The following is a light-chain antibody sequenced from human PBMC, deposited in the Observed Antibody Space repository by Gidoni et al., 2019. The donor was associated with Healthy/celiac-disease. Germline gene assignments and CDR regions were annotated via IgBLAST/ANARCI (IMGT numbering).Light chain of an antibody. Sequence: DIVMTQSPHSLPVSLGERATINCNSSQSVLYSSKNKNYLAWYQQKPGQPPKLLIYWASTRESGVPDRFSGSGSGKDFTLTISSLQAEDVAVYYCQQYYSTPRSFGQGTKLEIK. CDR1: QSVLYSSKNKNY. V-gene: IGKV4-1*01. J-gene: IGKJ2*04. CDR2: WAS. CDR3: QQYYSTPRS.